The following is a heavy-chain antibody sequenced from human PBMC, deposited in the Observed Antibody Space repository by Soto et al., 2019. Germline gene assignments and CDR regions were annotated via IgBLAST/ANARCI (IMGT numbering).Heavy chain of an antibody. V-gene: IGHV3-48*01. CDR3: ARAGGSYHWFDP. CDR1: GFTFSSYS. D-gene: IGHD3-10*01. Sequence: EVQLVESGGGLVQPGGSLRLSCAASGFTFSSYSMNWVRQAPGKGLEWVSYISSSSSTIYYADSGKGRFTISRDNAKNSMSLQLNSLRGEDTAVYYCARAGGSYHWFDPWGQGTLVTVSS. CDR2: ISSSSSTI. J-gene: IGHJ5*02.